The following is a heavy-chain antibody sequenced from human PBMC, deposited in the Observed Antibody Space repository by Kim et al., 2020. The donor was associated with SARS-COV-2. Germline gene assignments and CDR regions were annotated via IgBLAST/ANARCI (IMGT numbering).Heavy chain of an antibody. Sequence: GGFLRLSCATSGFTFSSHSMNWVRQAPGKGLEWVSYISSSGTIYYADSVKGRFTISRDNAKNSLHLQMNSLRDEDAGVYYCARDRKTGLAMFYYFYYGMYVWGQGTTVTVSS. CDR2: ISSSGTI. CDR3: ARDRKTGLAMFYYFYYGMYV. J-gene: IGHJ6*02. CDR1: GFTFSSHS. V-gene: IGHV3-48*02. D-gene: IGHD3-10*02.